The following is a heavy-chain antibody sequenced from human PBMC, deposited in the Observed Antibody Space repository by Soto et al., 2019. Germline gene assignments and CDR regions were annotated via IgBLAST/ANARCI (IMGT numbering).Heavy chain of an antibody. CDR1: GGSISTDNYY. D-gene: IGHD6-13*01. V-gene: IGHV4-31*03. J-gene: IGHJ6*02. Sequence: QVQLQESGPGLVKPSQTLSLPCTVSGGSISTDNYYWSWIRQLPGKGLEWIGYIFYSGSTYYNPSLKSRVTISVDTSKNQFSLRLSSVTAADRAVYYCSRDRYSRYGMDVWGQGTTVTVSS. CDR3: SRDRYSRYGMDV. CDR2: IFYSGST.